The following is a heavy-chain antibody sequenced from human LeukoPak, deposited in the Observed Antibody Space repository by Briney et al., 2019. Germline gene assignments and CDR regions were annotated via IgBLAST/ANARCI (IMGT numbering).Heavy chain of an antibody. D-gene: IGHD3-22*01. J-gene: IGHJ6*02. CDR2: VSHLESHNK. CDR1: GLTFSTRV. Sequence: GGSLRLSCTASGLTFSTRVMHWVRQAPGEGLEWVALVSHLESHNKQYADSMKGRFTISRDNAKNSLYLQMNSLRAEDTAVYYCARERYYYDSSGYYYYYGMDVWGQGTTVTVSS. CDR3: ARERYYYDSSGYYYYYGMDV. V-gene: IGHV3-30-3*01.